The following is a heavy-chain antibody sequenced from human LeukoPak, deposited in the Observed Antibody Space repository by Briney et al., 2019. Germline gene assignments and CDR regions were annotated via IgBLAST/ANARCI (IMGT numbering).Heavy chain of an antibody. CDR1: GFTFSSYAM. V-gene: IGHV4-4*02. Sequence: GSLRLSCAASGFTFSSYAMSWVRQPPGKGLEWIGEIYHSGSTNYNPSLKSRVTISVDKSKNQFSLKLSSVTAADTAVYYCARVNYYDSSGFDYWGQGTLVTVSS. J-gene: IGHJ4*02. D-gene: IGHD3-22*01. CDR3: ARVNYYDSSGFDY. CDR2: IYHSGST.